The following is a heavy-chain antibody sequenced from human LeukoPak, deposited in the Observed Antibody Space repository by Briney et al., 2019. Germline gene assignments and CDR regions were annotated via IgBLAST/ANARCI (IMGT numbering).Heavy chain of an antibody. D-gene: IGHD3-16*02. J-gene: IGHJ4*02. V-gene: IGHV3-15*01. CDR2: IKSKTDGGTT. Sequence: GGSLRLSCAASGFTFSNAWMSWVRQAPGKGLGWVGRIKSKTDGGTTDYAAPVKGRFTISRDDSKNTLYLQMNSLKTEDTAVYYCTTDYDYVWGSYRYITFDYWGQGTLVTVSS. CDR1: GFTFSNAW. CDR3: TTDYDYVWGSYRYITFDY.